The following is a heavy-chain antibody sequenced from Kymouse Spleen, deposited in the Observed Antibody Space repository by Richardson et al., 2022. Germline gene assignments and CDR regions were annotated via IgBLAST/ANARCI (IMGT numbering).Heavy chain of an antibody. CDR2: INHSGST. D-gene: IGHD3-9*01. J-gene: IGHJ4*02. CDR1: GGSFSGYY. Sequence: QVQLQQWGAGLLKPSETLSLTCAVYGGSFSGYYWSWIRQPPGKGLEWIGEINHSGSTNYNPSLKSRVTISVDTSKNQFSLKLSSVTAADTAVYYCARRGHDILTGYPFDYWGQGTLVTVSS. CDR3: ARRGHDILTGYPFDY. V-gene: IGHV4-34*01.